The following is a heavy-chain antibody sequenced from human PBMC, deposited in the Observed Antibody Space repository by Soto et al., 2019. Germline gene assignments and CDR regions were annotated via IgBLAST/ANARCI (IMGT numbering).Heavy chain of an antibody. CDR2: TRNKANSYTT. D-gene: IGHD2-2*01. CDR3: ARGGYCSSTSCYSDYYGMDV. V-gene: IGHV3-72*01. Sequence: GGSLRLSCAASGFTFSDHYMDWVRQAPGKGLEWVDRTRNKANSYTTEYAASVKGRFTISRDDSKNSLYLQMNSLKTEDTAVYYCARGGYCSSTSCYSDYYGMDVWGQGTTVTVS. CDR1: GFTFSDHY. J-gene: IGHJ6*02.